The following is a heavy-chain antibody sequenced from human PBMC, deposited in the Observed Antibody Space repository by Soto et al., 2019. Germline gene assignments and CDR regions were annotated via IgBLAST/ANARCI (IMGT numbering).Heavy chain of an antibody. CDR1: GGSFRGYS. J-gene: IGHJ4*02. V-gene: IGHV4-34*01. D-gene: IGHD2-8*02. CDR2: INHSGST. Sequence: SETLSLTCAVYGGSFRGYSWTWLRQPPGTGLEWIGEINHSGSTNYNPSLKSRVTISVDTSKNQFSLKLTSVTAADTAVYYCARDKITGLFDYWGQGTLVTVSS. CDR3: ARDKITGLFDY.